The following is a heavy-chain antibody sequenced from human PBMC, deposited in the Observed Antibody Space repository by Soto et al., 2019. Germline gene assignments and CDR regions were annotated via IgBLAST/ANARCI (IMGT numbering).Heavy chain of an antibody. CDR1: GYTFTNYG. V-gene: IGHV1-18*04. D-gene: IGHD4-4*01. CDR2: INADYGNT. Sequence: QLQLVQSGTELKKPGASVKVSGKASGYTFTNYGITWVRQAPGQGLEWMGWINADYGNTNYEQKFQGRVTMTTDTSTNTAYMELWSLRSDDTAVYYCARKSLSNFNWFDPWGQGTPVTVSS. CDR3: ARKSLSNFNWFDP. J-gene: IGHJ5*02.